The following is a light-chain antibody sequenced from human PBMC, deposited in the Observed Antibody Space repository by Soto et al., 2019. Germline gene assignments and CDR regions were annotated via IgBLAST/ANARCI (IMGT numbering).Light chain of an antibody. Sequence: EIVFTQSPGTLSLSPGERATLSCSSSQSVSSSYLAWYQQKPGQPPRLLIYGASSRATGIPDRFSGSGSGTDFSLTISRLEAEDFAVYYCQQYGSSPRTFGQGTKVDIK. CDR2: GAS. J-gene: IGKJ1*01. CDR1: QSVSSSY. CDR3: QQYGSSPRT. V-gene: IGKV3-20*01.